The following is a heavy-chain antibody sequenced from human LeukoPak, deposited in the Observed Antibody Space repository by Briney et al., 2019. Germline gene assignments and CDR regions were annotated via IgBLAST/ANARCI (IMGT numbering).Heavy chain of an antibody. CDR2: INGEGSDK. CDR1: GFTFRNSW. Sequence: QPGGSLRLSCAASGFTFRNSWMTWVRQVPGKGLEWVATINGEGSDKYYVDSVKGRFIISRDNAKNSLHLQMSSLRVEDTAVYYCMDFGHSDWGQGTLVTVSS. V-gene: IGHV3-7*01. D-gene: IGHD5-18*01. CDR3: MDFGHSD. J-gene: IGHJ4*02.